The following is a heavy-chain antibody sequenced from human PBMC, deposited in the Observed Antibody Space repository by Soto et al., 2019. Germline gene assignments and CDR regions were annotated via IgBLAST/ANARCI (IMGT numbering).Heavy chain of an antibody. CDR2: IYYSGST. Sequence: SETLSLTCTVSGGSISSSSYYWGWVRQPPGKGLEWIGSIYYSGSTYYNPSLKSRVTISVDTSKNQFSLKLSSVTAADTAVYYCGVCSGGSCYGIDYWGQGTLVTVSS. CDR3: GVCSGGSCYGIDY. J-gene: IGHJ4*02. V-gene: IGHV4-39*01. CDR1: GGSISSSSYY. D-gene: IGHD2-15*01.